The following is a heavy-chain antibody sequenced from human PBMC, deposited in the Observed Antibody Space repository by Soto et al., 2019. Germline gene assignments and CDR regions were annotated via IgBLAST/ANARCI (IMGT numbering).Heavy chain of an antibody. Sequence: SETLSLTCTVSGGSISSYYWSWIRQPPGKGLEWIGYIYYSGSTNYNPSLKSRVTISVDTSKNQFSLKLSSVTAADTAVYYCARGQSGVGGYYYYGMDVWGQGTTVTVSS. D-gene: IGHD3-3*01. CDR1: GGSISSYY. J-gene: IGHJ6*02. CDR3: ARGQSGVGGYYYYGMDV. V-gene: IGHV4-59*01. CDR2: IYYSGST.